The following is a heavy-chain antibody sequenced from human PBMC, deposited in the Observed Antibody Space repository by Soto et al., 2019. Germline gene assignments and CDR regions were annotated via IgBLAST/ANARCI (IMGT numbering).Heavy chain of an antibody. V-gene: IGHV4-59*02. CDR1: GASVSSYY. Sequence: SETLSLTCSVSGASVSSYYWSWIRQSPGKGLEWVGHIYYSGSTNYNPSLKSRVTISVDTSKNQFSLNLSSVTAADTAVYYCTTGRLETIFGVVSNYWGQGTLVTVSS. CDR2: IYYSGST. CDR3: TTGRLETIFGVVSNY. D-gene: IGHD3-3*01. J-gene: IGHJ4*02.